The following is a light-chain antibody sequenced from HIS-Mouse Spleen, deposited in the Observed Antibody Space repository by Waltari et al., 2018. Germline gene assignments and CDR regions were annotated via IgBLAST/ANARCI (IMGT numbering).Light chain of an antibody. V-gene: IGLV3-21*02. CDR3: QVWDSSSDHVV. CDR1: NIGSKS. J-gene: IGLJ2*01. CDR2: DDS. Sequence: SYVLTQPPSVSVAPGQTARITCGGNNIGSKSVPWYQQKPGQAPALVVYDDSDRPPGIAGRFSGSNSGNTATLTISRVEAGDEADYYCQVWDSSSDHVVFGGGTKLTVL.